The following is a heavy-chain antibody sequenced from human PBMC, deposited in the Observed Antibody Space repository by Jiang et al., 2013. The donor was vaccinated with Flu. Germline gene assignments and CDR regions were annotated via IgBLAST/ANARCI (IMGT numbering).Heavy chain of an antibody. Sequence: PGLVKPSETLSLTCTVSGGSISRNTYYWGWIRQPPGKGLEWIGSIYYSGSTYYKPSLKSRVTISEDTSKNQFSLKLSSVAAADTAVYYCARQGVDANHFDYWGQGTLVTVSS. V-gene: IGHV4-39*01. CDR1: GGSISRNTYY. CDR3: ARQGVDANHFDY. D-gene: IGHD2-21*01. J-gene: IGHJ4*02. CDR2: IYYSGST.